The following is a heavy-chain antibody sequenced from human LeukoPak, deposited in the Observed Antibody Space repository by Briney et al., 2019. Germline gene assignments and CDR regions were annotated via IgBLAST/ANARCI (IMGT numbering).Heavy chain of an antibody. V-gene: IGHV4-59*01. CDR1: GSSISSFY. CDR2: IYYSGST. D-gene: IGHD4-17*01. Sequence: QPSETLSLTCTVSGSSISSFYWSWIRQPPGQGLEWIGYIYYSGSTKYNPSLKSRVTISADTSKNQHSLRLSSVTAADTAVYYCARGSWAPAMTTPPPDFDPWGQGTLVTVSS. CDR3: ARGSWAPAMTTPPPDFDP. J-gene: IGHJ5*02.